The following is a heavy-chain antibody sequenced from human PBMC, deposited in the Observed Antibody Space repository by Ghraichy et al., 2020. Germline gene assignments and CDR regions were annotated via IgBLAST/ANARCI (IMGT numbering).Heavy chain of an antibody. Sequence: SETLSLTCAVYGGSFSGYYWSWIRQPPGKGLEWIGEINHSGSTNYNPSLKSRVTISVDTSKNQFSLKLSSVTAADTAVYYCARGDGSGSYSSYYYYYGMDVWGQGTTVTVSS. CDR3: ARGDGSGSYSSYYYYYGMDV. D-gene: IGHD3-10*01. J-gene: IGHJ6*02. CDR2: INHSGST. CDR1: GGSFSGYY. V-gene: IGHV4-34*01.